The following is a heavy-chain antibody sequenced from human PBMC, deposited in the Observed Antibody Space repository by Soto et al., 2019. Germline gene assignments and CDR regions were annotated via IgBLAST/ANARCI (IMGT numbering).Heavy chain of an antibody. CDR2: INPKSDDT. Sequence: ASVKVSCKASGYPFSDNQIHWLRRAPGQGLEWMGRINPKSDDTNYAQKFQGRVTMTRDTSIDTAYLELTGLTSDDTATYYCARKHSLDYIRWGLDPWGQGTLVTVS. D-gene: IGHD4-4*01. J-gene: IGHJ5*02. CDR3: ARKHSLDYIRWGLDP. CDR1: GYPFSDNQ. V-gene: IGHV1-2*02.